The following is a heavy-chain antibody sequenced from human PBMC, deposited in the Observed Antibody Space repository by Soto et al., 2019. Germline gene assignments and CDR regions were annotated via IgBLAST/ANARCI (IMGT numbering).Heavy chain of an antibody. CDR1: GFTFSNYS. Sequence: EVQLVESGGGLVKPGGSLRLSCAASGFTFSNYSMNWVRQAPGKGLECVSSISSSSSYIYYADSVKGRFTISRDNAKNSLYLQMNSLRAEDTAVYYCAREMSGSSSGVVDYWGQVTLVTVSS. CDR3: AREMSGSSSGVVDY. V-gene: IGHV3-21*01. J-gene: IGHJ4*02. CDR2: ISSSSSYI. D-gene: IGHD6-6*01.